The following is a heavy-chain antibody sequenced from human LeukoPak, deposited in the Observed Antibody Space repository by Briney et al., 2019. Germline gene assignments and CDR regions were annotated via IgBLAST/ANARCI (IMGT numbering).Heavy chain of an antibody. CDR2: ISYDGSNK. J-gene: IGHJ4*02. D-gene: IGHD1-7*01. Sequence: PGGSLRLSCAASGFTFSDYYMSWIRQAPGKGLEWVAVISYDGSNKYYADSVKGRFTISRDNSKNMLFLQMNSLRAEDTAVYYCITYNWNYAVGKDYWGQGTLVTVSS. V-gene: IGHV3-30*03. CDR3: ITYNWNYAVGKDY. CDR1: GFTFSDYY.